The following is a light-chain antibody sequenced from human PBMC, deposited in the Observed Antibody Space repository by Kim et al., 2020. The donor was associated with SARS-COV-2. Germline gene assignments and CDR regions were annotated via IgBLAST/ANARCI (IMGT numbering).Light chain of an antibody. CDR3: KQSEDVPYT. J-gene: IGKJ2*01. CDR2: AAS. CDR1: QDTNNY. Sequence: SVGDRVTIPCQASQDTNNYLNWYQQKPGKAPKLLMHAASKLEAEVPSRFSGGRSGTDFTFIISSLQPEDIGTYYCKQSEDVPYTFGQGTKLEI. V-gene: IGKV1-33*01.